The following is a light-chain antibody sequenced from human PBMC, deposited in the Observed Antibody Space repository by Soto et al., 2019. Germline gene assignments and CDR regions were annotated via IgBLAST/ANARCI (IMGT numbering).Light chain of an antibody. J-gene: IGKJ4*01. CDR2: DAT. CDR3: QQYERYNPS. V-gene: IGKV1-16*01. CDR1: QNINSF. Sequence: DIQMTQYPYSLSASVGDRVTIICRASQNINSFLAWFQQKPGKAPKSLIYDATSLQSGVPSRFSGSGSGTDFSLTISSLQPEDAATYYCQQYERYNPSFGGGTKLEI.